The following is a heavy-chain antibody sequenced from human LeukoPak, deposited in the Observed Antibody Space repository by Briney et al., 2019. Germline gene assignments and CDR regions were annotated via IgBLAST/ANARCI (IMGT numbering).Heavy chain of an antibody. Sequence: GGSLRLSCAGSGFTFSNYAMTWVRQAPGKGLEWVSSASGSGRNTFYPGSVEGRFTISRDNSKNTVYLQMNSLRADDTAVYYCVKSRRVGANQRGLFDYWGQGTLVTVSP. V-gene: IGHV3-23*01. J-gene: IGHJ4*02. CDR1: GFTFSNYA. CDR2: ASGSGRNT. D-gene: IGHD1-26*01. CDR3: VKSRRVGANQRGLFDY.